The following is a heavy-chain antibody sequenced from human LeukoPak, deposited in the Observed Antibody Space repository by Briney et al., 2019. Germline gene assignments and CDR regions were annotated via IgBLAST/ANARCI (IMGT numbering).Heavy chain of an antibody. V-gene: IGHV1-3*01. Sequence: GASVTVSCKASGYTFTSYAMHWVRQAPGQRLEWMGWINAGNGNAKYSQKFQGRVTITRDTSASTAYMELSSLRSEDTAVYYCARSITMIVVVPPGYWGQGTLVTVSS. CDR3: ARSITMIVVVPPGY. J-gene: IGHJ4*02. D-gene: IGHD3-22*01. CDR1: GYTFTSYA. CDR2: INAGNGNA.